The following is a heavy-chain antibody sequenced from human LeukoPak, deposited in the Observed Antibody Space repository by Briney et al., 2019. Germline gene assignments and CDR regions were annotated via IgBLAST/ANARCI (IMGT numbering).Heavy chain of an antibody. CDR2: INPSGGST. Sequence: GASVKVSRKASGYTFTSYYMHWVRQAPGQGLEWMGIINPSGGSTSYAQKFQGRVTMTRDTTTSTVYMELSSLRSEDTAVYYCARDSHSVLDYWGQGTLVTVSS. CDR3: ARDSHSVLDY. CDR1: GYTFTSYY. V-gene: IGHV1-46*01. J-gene: IGHJ4*02. D-gene: IGHD6-19*01.